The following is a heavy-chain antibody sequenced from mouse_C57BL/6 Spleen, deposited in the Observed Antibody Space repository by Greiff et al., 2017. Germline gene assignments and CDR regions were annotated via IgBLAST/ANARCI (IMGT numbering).Heavy chain of an antibody. V-gene: IGHV6-6*01. Sequence: EVKLVESGGGLVKPGGSMKLSCAASGFTFSDAWMDWVRQSPEKGLEWVAEIRNKANNHATYYAESVKGRFTISSDDSKSRVYLQLNSLSAEDTGIYFCTSYSAWFAYWGQGTLVTVSA. CDR3: TSYSAWFAY. J-gene: IGHJ3*01. CDR1: GFTFSDAW. CDR2: IRNKANNHAT. D-gene: IGHD2-1*01.